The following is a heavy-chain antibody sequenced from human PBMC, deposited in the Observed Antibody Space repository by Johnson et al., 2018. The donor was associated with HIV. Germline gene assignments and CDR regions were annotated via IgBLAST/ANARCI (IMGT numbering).Heavy chain of an antibody. Sequence: VQLVESGGDLVQPGGSLRLSCAASGFTISSNYMRWVRQAPGKGLEWVSLIYSGASTYYADSVTDRFPISRDNSKNTLYLQMNSLRAEDTAVYYCAKAREYDSTGHDAFDIWGQGTMVTVSS. CDR2: IYSGAST. D-gene: IGHD3-22*01. CDR1: GFTISSNY. CDR3: AKAREYDSTGHDAFDI. J-gene: IGHJ3*02. V-gene: IGHV3-66*01.